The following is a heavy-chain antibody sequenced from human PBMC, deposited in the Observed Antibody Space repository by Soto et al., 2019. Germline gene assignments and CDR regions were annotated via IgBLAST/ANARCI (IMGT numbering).Heavy chain of an antibody. CDR3: ARSRGLEWLLFAFDI. D-gene: IGHD3-3*01. V-gene: IGHV3-30-3*01. J-gene: IGHJ3*02. Sequence: GGSLRLSCAASGFTFSSYAMHWVRQAPGKGLEWVAVISYDGSNKYYADSVKGRFTISRDNSKNTLYLQMNSLRAEDTAVYYCARSRGLEWLLFAFDIWGQGTMVTVSS. CDR1: GFTFSSYA. CDR2: ISYDGSNK.